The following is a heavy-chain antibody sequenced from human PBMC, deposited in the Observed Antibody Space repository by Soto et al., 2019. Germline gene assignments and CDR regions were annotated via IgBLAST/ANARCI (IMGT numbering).Heavy chain of an antibody. CDR2: IYYSGST. V-gene: IGHV4-59*01. D-gene: IGHD3-22*01. CDR1: GGSISSYY. J-gene: IGHJ4*02. Sequence: SETLSLTCTASGGSISSYYWSWIRQPPGKGLEWIGYIYYSGSTNYNPSLKSRVTISLDTSKNQFSLKLSSVTAADTAVYYCARAPGYYYDSSGYYSEWYFDYWGQGTLVTVSS. CDR3: ARAPGYYYDSSGYYSEWYFDY.